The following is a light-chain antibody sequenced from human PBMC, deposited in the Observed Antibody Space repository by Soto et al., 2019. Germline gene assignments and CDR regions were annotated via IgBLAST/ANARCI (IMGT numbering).Light chain of an antibody. V-gene: IGKV1-39*01. CDR3: QQSYSTPRR. Sequence: DIQMTQSPSSLSASVGDRVTITCRASQRIVTHLNWYQQKPGKAPKLLIYAASSLQSGVPSRFSGSGSGTDFTLTISSLQPEDFATYYCQQSYSTPRRFGQGTKVDIK. J-gene: IGKJ1*01. CDR2: AAS. CDR1: QRIVTH.